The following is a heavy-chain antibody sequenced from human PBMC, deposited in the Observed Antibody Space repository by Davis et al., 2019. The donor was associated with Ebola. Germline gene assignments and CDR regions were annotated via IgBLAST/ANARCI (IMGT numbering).Heavy chain of an antibody. V-gene: IGHV1-18*01. CDR1: GDNFNNYA. CDR2: ISAYYGTT. J-gene: IGHJ4*02. CDR3: ARHGIDYGDYVGDY. D-gene: IGHD4-17*01. Sequence: ASVKVSCKASGDNFNNYAISWVRQAPGQGLEWMGWISAYYGTTNYAQSLQGRVTMTRDTSTSTAHMELRGLRSDDTAMYYCARHGIDYGDYVGDYWGQGTLVTVSS.